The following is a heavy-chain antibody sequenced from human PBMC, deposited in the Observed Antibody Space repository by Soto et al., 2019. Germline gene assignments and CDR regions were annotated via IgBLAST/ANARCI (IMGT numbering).Heavy chain of an antibody. V-gene: IGHV3-23*01. CDR2: ISGSGGST. CDR3: AKDSPYDYGSGRGGGMDV. Sequence: EVQLLESGGGLVQPGGSLRLSCAASGFTFSSYAMSWVRQAPGKGLEWVSAISGSGGSTYYADSVKGRFTISRDNSKNTLYLQMNSLRAEDTAVYYCAKDSPYDYGSGRGGGMDVWGQGTTVTVSS. J-gene: IGHJ6*02. CDR1: GFTFSSYA. D-gene: IGHD3-10*01.